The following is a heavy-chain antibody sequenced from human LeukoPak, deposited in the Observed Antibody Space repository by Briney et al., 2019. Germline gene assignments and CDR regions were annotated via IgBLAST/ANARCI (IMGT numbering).Heavy chain of an antibody. CDR3: ARVSQRSGHYFDH. Sequence: SETLSLTCTVSGGSISSGAHYWSWIRQLPGKGLEWIGYIYYSGNTYYYPSLKSRVAISVDTSKNQFSLKLTSVTAADTAEYYCARVSQRSGHYFDHWGQGTLVTVSS. CDR1: GGSISSGAHY. V-gene: IGHV4-31*03. D-gene: IGHD3-3*01. J-gene: IGHJ4*02. CDR2: IYYSGNT.